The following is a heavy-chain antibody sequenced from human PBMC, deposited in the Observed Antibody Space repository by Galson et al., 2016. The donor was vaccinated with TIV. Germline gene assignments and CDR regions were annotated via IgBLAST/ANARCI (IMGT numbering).Heavy chain of an antibody. Sequence: SVKVSCKASGYIFTTYYIHWVRQAPGQGLEWMGMLNPSGVTTSYAEKFQDRVTMSMDTSTSTFYMELSSLTSEGTAICYCSREKYSGFGFWGQGTLVTVSS. V-gene: IGHV1-46*01. CDR1: GYIFTTYY. J-gene: IGHJ4*02. CDR2: LNPSGVTT. D-gene: IGHD5-12*01. CDR3: SREKYSGFGF.